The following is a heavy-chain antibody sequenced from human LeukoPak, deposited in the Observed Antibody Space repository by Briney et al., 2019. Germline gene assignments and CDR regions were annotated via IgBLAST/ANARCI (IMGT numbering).Heavy chain of an antibody. CDR1: GGTFSIYA. CDR3: ARDLRRSGSYSMGPFGY. J-gene: IGHJ4*02. CDR2: IITMFGTA. V-gene: IGHV1-69*13. Sequence: SVKVSCKASGGTFSIYAISWVRQAPGQGLEWMGGIITMFGTANYAQKFQGRVTITADESTSTAYMELSSLRSEDTAVYYCARDLRRSGSYSMGPFGYWGQGTLVTVSS. D-gene: IGHD1-26*01.